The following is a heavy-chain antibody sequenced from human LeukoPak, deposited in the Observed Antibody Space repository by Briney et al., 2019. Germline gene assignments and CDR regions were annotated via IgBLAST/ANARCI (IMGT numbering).Heavy chain of an antibody. J-gene: IGHJ4*02. Sequence: SVKVSCKASGGTFSSYAISWVRQAPGQGLEWMGRIIPILGIANYAQKFQGRVTITADKSTSTAYMELSSLRSEDTAVYYCASGEDSSGYKDWGQGTLVTVSS. CDR3: ASGEDSSGYKD. CDR1: GGTFSSYA. CDR2: IIPILGIA. D-gene: IGHD3-22*01. V-gene: IGHV1-69*04.